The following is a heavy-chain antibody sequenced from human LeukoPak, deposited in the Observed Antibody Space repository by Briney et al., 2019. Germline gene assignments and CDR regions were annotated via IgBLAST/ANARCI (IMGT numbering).Heavy chain of an antibody. CDR3: ARDSERYRDAFDI. V-gene: IGHV4-59*12. CDR1: GGSISSYY. D-gene: IGHD2-2*02. Sequence: PSEALSLTCTVSGGSISSYYWSWIRQPPGKGLEWIGYIYHSGSTYYNPSLKSRVTISVDRSKNQFSLKLSSVTAADTAVYYCARDSERYRDAFDIWGQGTMVTISS. J-gene: IGHJ3*02. CDR2: IYHSGST.